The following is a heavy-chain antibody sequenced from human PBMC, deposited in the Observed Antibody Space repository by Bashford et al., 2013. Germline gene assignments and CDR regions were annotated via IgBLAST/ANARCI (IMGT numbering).Heavy chain of an antibody. D-gene: IGHD3-10*01. J-gene: IGHJ6*02. CDR1: GGTFRSYP. V-gene: IGHV1-69*10. Sequence: VASVKVSCQASGGTFRSYPINWVRQAPGQGVEWMGGIVPIVGVVNYAKKFQGRVTISADKATSIVHMELTSLTSDDTAVYYCAREGYYVGSGTYAPPRFYGMDVWGQGTTVTVSS. CDR2: IVPIVGVV. CDR3: AREGYYVGSGTYAPPRFYGMDV.